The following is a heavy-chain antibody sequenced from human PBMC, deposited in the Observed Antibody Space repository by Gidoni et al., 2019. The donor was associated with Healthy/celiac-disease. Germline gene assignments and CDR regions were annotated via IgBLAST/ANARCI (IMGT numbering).Heavy chain of an antibody. Sequence: QVQLVESGGGVVQPGQSLRLPWAASGFTVSSYGMHWVRQAPGKGLEWVAVIWYDGSNKYYADSVKGRFTISRDNSKNTLYLQMNSLRAEDTAVYYCARVKYSSSWYGGYYFDYWGQGTLVTVSS. CDR2: IWYDGSNK. CDR1: GFTVSSYG. V-gene: IGHV3-33*01. CDR3: ARVKYSSSWYGGYYFDY. D-gene: IGHD6-13*01. J-gene: IGHJ4*02.